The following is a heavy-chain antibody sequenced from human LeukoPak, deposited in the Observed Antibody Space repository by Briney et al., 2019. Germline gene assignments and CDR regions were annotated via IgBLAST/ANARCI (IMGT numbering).Heavy chain of an antibody. Sequence: GGSLRLSCAASGFTFSSYAMSWVRQAPGKGLEWVSAISGSGGSTYHADSVKGLFTISRDNSKNTLYLQMNSLRAEDTAVYYCATSYFDWPYPYYGMDVWGQGTTVTVSS. J-gene: IGHJ6*02. D-gene: IGHD3-9*01. CDR3: ATSYFDWPYPYYGMDV. CDR2: ISGSGGST. V-gene: IGHV3-23*01. CDR1: GFTFSSYA.